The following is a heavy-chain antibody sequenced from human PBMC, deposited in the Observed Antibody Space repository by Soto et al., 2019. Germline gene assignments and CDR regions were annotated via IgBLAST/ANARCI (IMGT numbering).Heavy chain of an antibody. D-gene: IGHD1-1*01. CDR2: VYHSGST. J-gene: IGHJ4*02. CDR1: GGSISTSNW. V-gene: IGHV4-4*02. CDR3: ARTSTSVTRFDY. Sequence: QVQLQESGPGLVKPSGTLSLTCAVSGGSISTSNWWSWVRQPPGKGLEWIGEVYHSGSTNYNPSFKSRVAMSVDKSKNQCSLKLNSVTAADTALYYCARTSTSVTRFDYWGQGSLVTVSS.